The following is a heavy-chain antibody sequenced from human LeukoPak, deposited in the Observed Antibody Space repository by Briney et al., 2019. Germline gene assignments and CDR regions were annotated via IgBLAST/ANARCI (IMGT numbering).Heavy chain of an antibody. CDR3: ARAWNRYYGSGRRLDY. Sequence: SVKVSCKASGYTFTSYGISWVRQAPGQGLEWMGRIIPILGIANYAQKFQGRVTITADKSTSTAYMELSSLRSEDTAVYYCARAWNRYYGSGRRLDYWGQGTLVTVSS. V-gene: IGHV1-69*04. J-gene: IGHJ4*02. D-gene: IGHD3-10*01. CDR1: GYTFTSYG. CDR2: IIPILGIA.